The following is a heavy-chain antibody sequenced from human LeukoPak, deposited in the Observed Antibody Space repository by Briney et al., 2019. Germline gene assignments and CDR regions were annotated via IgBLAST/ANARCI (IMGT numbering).Heavy chain of an antibody. D-gene: IGHD3-10*01. J-gene: IGHJ4*02. CDR2: IHYRGNT. Sequence: PSETLSLTCTVSGGSISTSISYWGWIRQPPGKGLEWIGNIHYRGNTYYNPSLKSRVTISVDTSRNQFSLKLNSVTAADTAVYYCARDWSYYGSGSSPDYWGQGILVTVSS. CDR3: ARDWSYYGSGSSPDY. CDR1: GGSISTSISY. V-gene: IGHV4-39*07.